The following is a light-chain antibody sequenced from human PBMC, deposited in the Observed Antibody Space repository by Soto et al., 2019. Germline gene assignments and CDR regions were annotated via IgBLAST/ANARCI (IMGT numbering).Light chain of an antibody. CDR1: QSVSSNN. V-gene: IGKV3-20*01. CDR2: GAS. CDR3: QQYGRSPFT. Sequence: EIVLTQSPGTLSLSPGERATLSCRASQSVSSNNLAWYQQRPGQAPRVVIYGASTRATGIPERFSGSGSGTDFTLTISRLEPEYFAVYYGQQYGRSPFTFGPGTKVDIK. J-gene: IGKJ3*01.